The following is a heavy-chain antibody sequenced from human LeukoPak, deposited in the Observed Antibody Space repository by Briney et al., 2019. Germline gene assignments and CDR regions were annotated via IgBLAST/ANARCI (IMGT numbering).Heavy chain of an antibody. CDR3: AREGSRRLYMDV. CDR1: GGSISTGNW. V-gene: IGHV4-4*02. Sequence: PSETLSLTCAVSGGSISTGNWWSWARQSPDKGLEWIGEIYHSGSSNYNPSLKSRVTMSIDNSKHHFSLSLTSVTAADTAVYYCAREGSRRLYMDVWGRGTTVTVSS. D-gene: IGHD6-25*01. CDR2: IYHSGSS. J-gene: IGHJ6*03.